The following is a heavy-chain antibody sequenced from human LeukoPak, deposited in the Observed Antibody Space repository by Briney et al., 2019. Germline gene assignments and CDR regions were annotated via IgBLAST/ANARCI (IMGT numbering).Heavy chain of an antibody. D-gene: IGHD7-27*01. J-gene: IGHJ4*02. CDR3: ERDLTGDAYFDY. Sequence: GGYLRLSCEVSGFTVSSNYMTWVRQAPGKGLEWVSIIYSGGSTYYADSVKGRFAISRDNSKNTLYLQMNSLRAEDTAVFYCERDLTGDAYFDYWGQGTLVTVSS. CDR2: IYSGGST. CDR1: GFTVSSNY. V-gene: IGHV3-66*01.